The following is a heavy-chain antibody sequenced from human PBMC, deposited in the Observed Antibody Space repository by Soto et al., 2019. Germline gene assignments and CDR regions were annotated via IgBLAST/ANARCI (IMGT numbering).Heavy chain of an antibody. J-gene: IGHJ5*02. CDR1: GPSVNHGNYY. CDR2: IHHTGIT. Sequence: PSETLPLTCSVSGPSVNHGNYYWDWIRQSPGKGLEWIGLIHHTGITKYNPSLKRRVTISLDTSKNDFSLRLSSVTVADTAIYYCARSLTLVALPSRFHRWCQGAEVTSPQ. V-gene: IGHV4-61*03. CDR3: ARSLTLVALPSRFHR. D-gene: IGHD2-8*02.